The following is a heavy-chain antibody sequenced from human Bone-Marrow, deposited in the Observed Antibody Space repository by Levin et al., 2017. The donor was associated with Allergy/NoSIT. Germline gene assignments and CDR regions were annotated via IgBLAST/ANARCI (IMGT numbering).Heavy chain of an antibody. CDR1: GFSFSSYS. V-gene: IGHV3-21*01. Sequence: PGGSLRLSCAASGFSFSSYSMSWVRQAPGKGLEWVSSIIGSSSHIYDADSVKGRFTISRDNATNSLYLQMDGLRAADTAVYYCARSIMVVATTRGSDKWGQGTLVTVSS. CDR3: ARSIMVVATTRGSDK. D-gene: IGHD2-15*01. CDR2: IIGSSSHI. J-gene: IGHJ4*02.